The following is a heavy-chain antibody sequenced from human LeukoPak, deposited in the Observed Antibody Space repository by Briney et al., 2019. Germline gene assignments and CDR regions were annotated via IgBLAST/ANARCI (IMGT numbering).Heavy chain of an antibody. D-gene: IGHD3-10*01. V-gene: IGHV3-30*18. J-gene: IGHJ4*02. Sequence: GGSLRLSCAASGFTFSSYGMHWVRQAPGKGLEWVAVISYDGSNKYYADSVKGRSTISRDNSKNTLYLQMNSLRAEDTAVYYCAKGVAGMARGGAFDYWGQGTLVTVSS. CDR1: GFTFSSYG. CDR2: ISYDGSNK. CDR3: AKGVAGMARGGAFDY.